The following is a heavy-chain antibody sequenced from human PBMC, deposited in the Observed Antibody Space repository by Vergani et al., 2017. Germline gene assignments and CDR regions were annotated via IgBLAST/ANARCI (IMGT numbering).Heavy chain of an antibody. CDR2: ISYDGSNK. CDR3: ARDYPVSPSYYDFWSGSTIHY. CDR1: GFTFSSYA. Sequence: QVQLVESGGGVVQPGRSLRLSCAASGFTFSSYAMHWVRQAPGKGLEWVAVISYDGSNKYYADSVKGRFTISRDNSKNTLYLQMNSLRAEDTAVYYCARDYPVSPSYYDFWSGSTIHYWGQGTLVTVSS. D-gene: IGHD3-3*01. J-gene: IGHJ4*02. V-gene: IGHV3-30-3*01.